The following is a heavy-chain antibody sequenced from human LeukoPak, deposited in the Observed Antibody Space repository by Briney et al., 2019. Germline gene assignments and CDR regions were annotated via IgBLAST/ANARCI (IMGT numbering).Heavy chain of an antibody. CDR2: IYYSGST. J-gene: IGHJ4*02. CDR1: GGSISSSSYY. D-gene: IGHD3-22*01. CDR3: GTYYYDSSVDY. V-gene: IGHV4-39*01. Sequence: PSETLSHTCTVSGGSISSSSYYWGWIRQPPGKGLEWIGSIYYSGSTYYNPSLKSRVTISVDTSKNQFSLKLSSVTAADTAVYYCGTYYYDSSVDYWGQGTLVTVSS.